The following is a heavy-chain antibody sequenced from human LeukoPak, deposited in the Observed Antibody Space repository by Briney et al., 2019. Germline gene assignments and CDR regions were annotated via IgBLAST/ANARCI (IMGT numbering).Heavy chain of an antibody. D-gene: IGHD3-10*01. CDR3: ARDRVPYYYYGMDV. J-gene: IGHJ6*02. V-gene: IGHV4-4*07. CDR1: GGSISSYY. Sequence: SETLSLTCTVSGGSISSYYWSWIRQPAGKGLEWIGRIYTSGSTNYNPSLKSRVTMSVDTSKNQFSLKLSSVTAADTAVYHCARDRVPYYYYGMDVWGQGTTVTVSS. CDR2: IYTSGST.